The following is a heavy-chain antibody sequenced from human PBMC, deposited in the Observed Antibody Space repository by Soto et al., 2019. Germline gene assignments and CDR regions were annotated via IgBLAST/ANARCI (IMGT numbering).Heavy chain of an antibody. D-gene: IGHD2-15*01. J-gene: IGHJ4*01. CDR2: IRSKAYGGTT. V-gene: IGHV3-49*04. Sequence: SLRLSCTTSGFTFGNYAMTWVRQAPGRGPERVGFIRSKAYGGTTEYAASVRGRFTISRDDSKNIAYLEMNRLKTEDTAVYYCGSGAAQSETFPFYFDYWGSGTLVTVSS. CDR3: GSGAAQSETFPFYFDY. CDR1: GFTFGNYA.